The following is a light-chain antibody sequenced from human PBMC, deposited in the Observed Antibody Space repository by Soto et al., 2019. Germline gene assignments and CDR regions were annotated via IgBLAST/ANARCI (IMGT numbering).Light chain of an antibody. CDR1: SSNIGAGYD. Sequence: QSVLTQPPSVSGAPGQRVTMSCTGSSSNIGAGYDVQWYQQLPGTAPKLLIFGNNNRPTGVPDRFSGSKSGTSASLAITGLQAEDEADYYCQSYDSSLSGYVFGTGTKSPS. CDR3: QSYDSSLSGYV. V-gene: IGLV1-40*01. J-gene: IGLJ1*01. CDR2: GNN.